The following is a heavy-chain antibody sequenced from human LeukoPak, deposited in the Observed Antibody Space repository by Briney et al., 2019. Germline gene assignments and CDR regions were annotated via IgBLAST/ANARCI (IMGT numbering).Heavy chain of an antibody. CDR3: TRDRGTYNWFDP. J-gene: IGHJ5*02. Sequence: GGSLRLSCAASGFTFSGSAVHWVRQSSGKGLEWVGHIDKKDNLYATAYAESVKGRFTISRDDSKDTAFLHMDSLKTEDTALYYCTRDRGTYNWFDPWGQGILVTVSS. V-gene: IGHV3-73*01. D-gene: IGHD2-15*01. CDR2: IDKKDNLYAT. CDR1: GFTFSGSA.